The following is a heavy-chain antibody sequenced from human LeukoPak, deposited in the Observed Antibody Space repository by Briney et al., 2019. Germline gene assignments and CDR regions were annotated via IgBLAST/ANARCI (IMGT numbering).Heavy chain of an antibody. Sequence: PGGSLRLSXAASGFTFSSYAMSWVRQAPGKGLEWVSAISGSGGSTYYADSVKGRFTISRDNAKNSLYLQMNSLRAEDTAVYYCARGGEVVVAPAFPFDYWGQGTLVTVSS. D-gene: IGHD3-22*01. CDR3: ARGGEVVVAPAFPFDY. CDR2: ISGSGGST. J-gene: IGHJ4*02. V-gene: IGHV3-23*01. CDR1: GFTFSSYA.